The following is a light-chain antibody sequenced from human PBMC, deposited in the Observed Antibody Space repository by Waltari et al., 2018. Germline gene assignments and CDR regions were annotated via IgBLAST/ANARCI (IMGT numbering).Light chain of an antibody. CDR1: QSVISTY. CDR3: LYDDRSLP. V-gene: IGKV3-20*01. Sequence: EIVLTQSPGTLSLSPGERATLSCRASQSVISTYLSWYQHKPGQTPRLRIYAASSRATGIPDRFRCSGSGKDFTITISRLEPEDFALYYCLYDDRSLPLGPGTTVDVK. J-gene: IGKJ3*01. CDR2: AAS.